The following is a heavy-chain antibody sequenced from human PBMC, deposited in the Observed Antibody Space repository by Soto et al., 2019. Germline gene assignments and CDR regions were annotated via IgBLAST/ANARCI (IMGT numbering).Heavy chain of an antibody. CDR2: IWYDGTNK. Sequence: QVQLVESGGGVVQPGRSLRLSCVASGFIFSSYGMHWVRQTPGKGLEWVAVIWYDGTNKYYADSVKGRFTISRDNAKNSLYLQMNSLRAEDTAVYYCARSDFWSGDYGMDVWGQGTTVTVSS. CDR1: GFIFSSYG. D-gene: IGHD3-3*01. J-gene: IGHJ6*02. CDR3: ARSDFWSGDYGMDV. V-gene: IGHV3-33*01.